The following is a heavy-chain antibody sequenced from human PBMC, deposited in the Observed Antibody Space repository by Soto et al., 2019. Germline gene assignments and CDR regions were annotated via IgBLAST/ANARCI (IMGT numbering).Heavy chain of an antibody. Sequence: QVHLVQSGAEMKKPGASVKVSCKASGYTFTSYGITWVRQAPGQGLEWMGWISAHNGNTDYAQKPQGRVIVTRDTSTSTAYLELRSLRSDDTAVYYCARGRYGDYWGQGALVTVSS. CDR1: GYTFTSYG. D-gene: IGHD1-1*01. J-gene: IGHJ4*02. CDR2: ISAHNGNT. CDR3: ARGRYGDY. V-gene: IGHV1-18*01.